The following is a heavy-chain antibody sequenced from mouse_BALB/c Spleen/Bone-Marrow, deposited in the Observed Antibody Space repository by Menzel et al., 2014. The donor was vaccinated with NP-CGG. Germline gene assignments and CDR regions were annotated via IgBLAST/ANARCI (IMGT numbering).Heavy chain of an antibody. CDR1: GFSLTSYG. J-gene: IGHJ3*01. D-gene: IGHD3-2*01. CDR3: ARALDSSGYGFAY. Sequence: VQLQQSGPGLVAPSQSLFITCTVSGFSLTSYGVHWVRQPPGKGLEWLGVIWAGGSTNYNSALMSRLSISKDNPKSQVFLKMNSLQTDDTAMYYCARALDSSGYGFAYWGQGTLVTVSA. CDR2: IWAGGST. V-gene: IGHV2-9*02.